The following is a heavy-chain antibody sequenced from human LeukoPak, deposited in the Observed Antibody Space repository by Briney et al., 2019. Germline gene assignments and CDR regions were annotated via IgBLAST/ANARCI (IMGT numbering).Heavy chain of an antibody. Sequence: SETLSLTCAVSGYSISSGYYWGWIRQPPGKGLEWIGSIYHSGSTYYNPSLKSRVTISVDTSKNQFSLKLSSVTAADTAVYYCARRRRYYDSSGYYGDRFDYWGQGTLVTVSS. V-gene: IGHV4-38-2*01. D-gene: IGHD3-22*01. J-gene: IGHJ4*02. CDR3: ARRRRYYDSSGYYGDRFDY. CDR2: IYHSGST. CDR1: GYSISSGYY.